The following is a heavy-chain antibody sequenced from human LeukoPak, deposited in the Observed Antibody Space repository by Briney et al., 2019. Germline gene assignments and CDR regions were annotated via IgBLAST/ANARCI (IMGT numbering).Heavy chain of an antibody. Sequence: SETLSFTCAGYGGSFSGYYWSWIRQPPGKGLEWIGEINHSGSTNYNPSLKSRVTISVDTSKNQFSLKLSSVTAADTAVYYCARGRIWGSTHPLDCWGQGTLVTVSS. CDR3: ARGRIWGSTHPLDC. CDR2: INHSGST. J-gene: IGHJ4*02. D-gene: IGHD3-16*01. CDR1: GGSFSGYY. V-gene: IGHV4-34*01.